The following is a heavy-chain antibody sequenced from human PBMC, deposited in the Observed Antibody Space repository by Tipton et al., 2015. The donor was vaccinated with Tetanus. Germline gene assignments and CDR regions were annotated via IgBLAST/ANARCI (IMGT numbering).Heavy chain of an antibody. CDR3: ARAKDYGDYGYYYGMDV. CDR2: ISYDGSNK. Sequence: SLRLSCAASGFTFSSYAMHWVRQAPGKGLEWVAVISYDGSNKYYADSVKGRFTISRDNSKNTLYLQMNSLRAEDTAVYYCARAKDYGDYGYYYGMDVWGQGTTVTVSS. CDR1: GFTFSSYA. J-gene: IGHJ6*02. D-gene: IGHD4-17*01. V-gene: IGHV3-30-3*01.